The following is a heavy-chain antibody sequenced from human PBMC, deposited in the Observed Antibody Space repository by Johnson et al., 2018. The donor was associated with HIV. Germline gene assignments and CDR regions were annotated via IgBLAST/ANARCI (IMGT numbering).Heavy chain of an antibody. Sequence: QVQLVESGGGLVQPGGSLRLSCAASGFTFSSYAMSWVRQAPGKGLEWVAFIRYDGSNKYYADSVKGRFTISRDNAKNSLYLQMNSLRAEDTALYYCARDRRYYGSGSYGGAFDSWGQGTVVTVSS. D-gene: IGHD3-10*01. CDR1: GFTFSSYA. V-gene: IGHV3-30*02. J-gene: IGHJ3*02. CDR2: IRYDGSNK. CDR3: ARDRRYYGSGSYGGAFDS.